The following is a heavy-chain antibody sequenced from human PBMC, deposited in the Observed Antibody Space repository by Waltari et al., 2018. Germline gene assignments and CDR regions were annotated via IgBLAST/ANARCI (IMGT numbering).Heavy chain of an antibody. V-gene: IGHV3-21*01. CDR3: ARGVFDS. J-gene: IGHJ5*01. Sequence: DVQLVESGGGLVKPGGSLRLSCGASGFDFNIYGMNWVRQSPGKGLEWVALVSGTTSYRYYADSVKGRFTVSRDSAKTSVYLQMDSLRVEDTAVYYFARGVFDSWGQGTLVTVSS. CDR2: VSGTTSYR. CDR1: GFDFNIYG.